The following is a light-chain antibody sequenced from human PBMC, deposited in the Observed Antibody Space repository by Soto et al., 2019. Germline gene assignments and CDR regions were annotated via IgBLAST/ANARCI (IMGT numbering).Light chain of an antibody. CDR2: DND. J-gene: IGLJ1*01. V-gene: IGLV1-51*01. CDR1: NSNIGNYY. CDR3: GAWDIRRNVYV. Sequence: QSVLTHPPSVSAAPVQKITISCSGTNSNIGNYYVSWYHQIPGTAPKLLIYDNDKRPSGIPDRFSGSKSGTSATLAITGLQTGDEGDYSCGAWDIRRNVYVFGGGTKVTVL.